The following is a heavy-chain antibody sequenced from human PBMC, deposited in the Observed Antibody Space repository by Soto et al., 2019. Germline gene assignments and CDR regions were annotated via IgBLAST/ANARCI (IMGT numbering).Heavy chain of an antibody. D-gene: IGHD3-9*01. CDR2: ISGSGGST. CDR3: AKDPHYDILTGYWAYFDY. Sequence: SGGSLRLSCAASGFTFSSYAMSWVRQAPGKGLEWVSAISGSGGSTYYADSVKGRFTISRDNSKNTLYLQMNSLRAEDTAVYYCAKDPHYDILTGYWAYFDYWGQGTLVTVSS. J-gene: IGHJ4*02. CDR1: GFTFSSYA. V-gene: IGHV3-23*01.